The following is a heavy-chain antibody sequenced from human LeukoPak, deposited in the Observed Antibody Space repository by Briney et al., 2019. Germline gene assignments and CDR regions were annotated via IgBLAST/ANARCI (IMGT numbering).Heavy chain of an antibody. J-gene: IGHJ4*02. CDR1: GYTFTSYD. D-gene: IGHD3-22*01. CDR2: IVPIFGTA. Sequence: ASVKVSCKASGYTFTSYDINWVRQAPGQGLEWMGGIVPIFGTANYAQNFQGRVTITADESTGTAYMELSSLRSEDTAVYYCARGPLDSSGSSFDYWGQGTLVTVSS. V-gene: IGHV1-69*13. CDR3: ARGPLDSSGSSFDY.